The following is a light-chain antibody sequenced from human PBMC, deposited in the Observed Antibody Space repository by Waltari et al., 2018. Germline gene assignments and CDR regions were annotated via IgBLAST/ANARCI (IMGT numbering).Light chain of an antibody. V-gene: IGLV1-47*01. CDR3: ASWDDRLRVI. Sequence: QSVVTQSPSASGTPGQNVTISCSGSKSNIGDNSVYWYQHLPGTAPKLLIYKDDQRPSGVPERFSGSKSGTSASLAISGLRSEDEGDYYCASWDDRLRVIFGGGTKLTVL. CDR1: KSNIGDNS. J-gene: IGLJ2*01. CDR2: KDD.